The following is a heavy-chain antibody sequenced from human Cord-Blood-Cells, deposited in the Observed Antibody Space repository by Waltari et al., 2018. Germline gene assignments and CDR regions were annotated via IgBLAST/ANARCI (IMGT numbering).Heavy chain of an antibody. V-gene: IGHV3-30*18. J-gene: IGHJ4*02. CDR1: GFTFSRYG. CDR3: AKDSPPYYYGSGSYLDY. Sequence: QVQLVESGGGVVQPGRSLRLSCAASGFTFSRYGMHWVRPAPGTGLEWVAVISYDGSNKYYADSVKGRFTISRDNSKNTLYLQMNSLRAEDTAVYYCAKDSPPYYYGSGSYLDYWGQGTLVTVSS. D-gene: IGHD3-10*01. CDR2: ISYDGSNK.